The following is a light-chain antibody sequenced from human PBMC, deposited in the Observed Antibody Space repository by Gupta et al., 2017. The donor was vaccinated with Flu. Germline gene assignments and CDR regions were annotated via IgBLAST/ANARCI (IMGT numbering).Light chain of an antibody. V-gene: IGKV3D-20*01. Sequence: DTLSLSPGERATLSCGASQTVNNNFLAWYQQKPGLAPRLLIAGASKRAAGIPDRFTGSGSGTDCTRTISKVEPEDFAVYFCQQYGNAPPTFGGGTDVDVK. CDR2: GAS. CDR1: QTVNNNF. J-gene: IGKJ4*01. CDR3: QQYGNAPPT.